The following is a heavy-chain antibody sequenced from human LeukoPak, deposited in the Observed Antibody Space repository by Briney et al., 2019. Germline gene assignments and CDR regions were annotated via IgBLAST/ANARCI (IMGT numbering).Heavy chain of an antibody. CDR2: IYSGGST. D-gene: IGHD3-9*01. J-gene: IGHJ6*02. CDR3: ARESHDILTSKRGIYYYYGMDV. Sequence: GGSLRLSCAASGFTVSSNYMSWVRQAPGQGLEWVSVIYSGGSTYYADSVKGRFTISRDNSKNTLYLQMNSLRAEDTAVYYCARESHDILTSKRGIYYYYGMDVWGQGTTVTVSS. V-gene: IGHV3-66*01. CDR1: GFTVSSNY.